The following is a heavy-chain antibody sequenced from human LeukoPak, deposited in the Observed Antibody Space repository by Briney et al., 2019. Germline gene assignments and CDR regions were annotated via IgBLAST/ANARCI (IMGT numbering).Heavy chain of an antibody. J-gene: IGHJ3*02. CDR2: IYSGGST. CDR1: GFSVSSNY. V-gene: IGHV3-66*01. D-gene: IGHD3-16*01. Sequence: PGGSLRLSCAASGFSVSSNYMSWVRQAPGKGLEWVSVIYSGGSTYYADSVKGRFTISRDNSKNTLYLQMNSLRAEDTAVYYCARDLQYDYGPDAFDIWGQGTMVTVSS. CDR3: ARDLQYDYGPDAFDI.